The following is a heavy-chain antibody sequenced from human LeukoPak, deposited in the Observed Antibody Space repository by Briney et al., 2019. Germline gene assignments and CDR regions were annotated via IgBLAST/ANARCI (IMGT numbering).Heavy chain of an antibody. J-gene: IGHJ6*03. Sequence: SETLSLTCTVSGGSISSSSYYWGWIRQPPGKGLEWIGSIYYSGDTYYNPSLKSRQVTISVDTSKNQFSLRLSSVTAADTAVYYCARHQWHYYYYMGVWGKGSTVTVSS. CDR2: IYYSGDT. D-gene: IGHD6-19*01. CDR3: ARHQWHYYYYMGV. CDR1: GGSISSSSYY. V-gene: IGHV4-39*01.